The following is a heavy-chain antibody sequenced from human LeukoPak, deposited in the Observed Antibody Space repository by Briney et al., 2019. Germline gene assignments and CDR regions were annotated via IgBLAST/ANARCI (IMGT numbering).Heavy chain of an antibody. CDR1: GGSISSGSYY. J-gene: IGHJ3*02. Sequence: SETLSLTCTVSGGSISSGSYYWSWIRQPAGKGLEWIGRIYTSGSTNYNPSLKSRVTISVDTSKNQFSLKLSSVTAADTAVYYCARDIRDTIFGVVMAFDIWGQGTMVTVSS. D-gene: IGHD3-3*01. V-gene: IGHV4-61*02. CDR2: IYTSGST. CDR3: ARDIRDTIFGVVMAFDI.